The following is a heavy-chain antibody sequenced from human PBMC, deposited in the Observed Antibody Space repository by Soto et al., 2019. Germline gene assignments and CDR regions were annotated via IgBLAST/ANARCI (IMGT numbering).Heavy chain of an antibody. CDR1: GGSISSGGYY. D-gene: IGHD3-10*01. J-gene: IGHJ4*02. V-gene: IGHV4-31*03. CDR3: ATYGSGTYTPTTFDY. CDR2: IYYSGST. Sequence: QVQLQESGPGLVKPSQTLSLTCTVSGGSISSGGYYWSWIRQHPGKGLEWIGYIYYSGSTYYNPSLKSRVTTSVDTSKNKFSLKLSSVTAADTAVYYCATYGSGTYTPTTFDYWGQGTLVTVSS.